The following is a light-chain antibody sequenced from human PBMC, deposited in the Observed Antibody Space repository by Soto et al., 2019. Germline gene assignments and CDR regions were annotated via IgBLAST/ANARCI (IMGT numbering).Light chain of an antibody. J-gene: IGLJ1*01. Sequence: QSALPQPASVSGSPGQSITIPCTGTSSDVGGYNYVSWYQHHPGKAPKLMIFDVSYRPSGVSDRFSGSKSGNTASLTISGLQAEDEADYYCSSYTRANTPFLFGTGTKLTVL. CDR2: DVS. CDR1: SSDVGGYNY. CDR3: SSYTRANTPFL. V-gene: IGLV2-14*01.